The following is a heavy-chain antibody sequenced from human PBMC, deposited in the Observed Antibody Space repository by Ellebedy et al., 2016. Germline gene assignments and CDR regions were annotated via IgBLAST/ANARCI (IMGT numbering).Heavy chain of an antibody. V-gene: IGHV3-23*01. CDR2: INTRGSST. D-gene: IGHD6-19*01. J-gene: IGHJ3*02. CDR1: GFTFSSYA. Sequence: GESLKISXAASGFTFSSYAMNWVRQAPGKGLEWVSSINTRGSSTNYADSVKGRFTISRDNSNNTLYLHLNSLRAEDTALYHCAKDLRGSGWLGTFHMWGQGTMVTVSS. CDR3: AKDLRGSGWLGTFHM.